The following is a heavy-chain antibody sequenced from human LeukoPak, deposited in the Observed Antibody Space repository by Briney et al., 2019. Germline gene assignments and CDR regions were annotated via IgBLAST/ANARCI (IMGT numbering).Heavy chain of an antibody. CDR2: ISSSSSKI. D-gene: IGHD6-19*01. CDR1: GFTFSSHS. V-gene: IGHV3-48*01. J-gene: IGHJ4*02. Sequence: GGSLRLSCAASGFTFSSHSMNWVRQAPGKGLEWVSYISSSSSKIYYADSVKGRFTISRDNAKNSLYLQMNSLRVEDTAVYYCAKVSGAVALPVDYWGQGTLVTVSS. CDR3: AKVSGAVALPVDY.